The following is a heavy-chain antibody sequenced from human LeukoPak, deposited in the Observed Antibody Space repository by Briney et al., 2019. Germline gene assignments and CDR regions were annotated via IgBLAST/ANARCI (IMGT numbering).Heavy chain of an antibody. J-gene: IGHJ4*02. CDR3: ARGGWTITGYDY. D-gene: IGHD1-20*01. CDR2: ISGSRDNT. Sequence: ASLKVACKPSGYTFSNYGMSWVRQAPGQGLEWMGWISGSRDNTNYAQKVQGRVTMTTDTSTSTAYMELRSLRSDDTAVYYCARGGWTITGYDYWGQGTLVTVSS. V-gene: IGHV1-18*04. CDR1: GYTFSNYG.